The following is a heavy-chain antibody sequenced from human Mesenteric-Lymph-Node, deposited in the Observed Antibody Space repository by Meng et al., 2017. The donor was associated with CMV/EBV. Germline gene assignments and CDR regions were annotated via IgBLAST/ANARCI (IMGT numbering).Heavy chain of an antibody. CDR2: IYSSGST. Sequence: SETLSLTCTVSGGSINTYYWNWIRQPPGGGLEWIGYIYSSGSTNYNPSLKARVTMSVDTSKNQFSLTLSSVTAADRAVYYCARGEGFYGSGSFEHWGQGTLVTVSS. CDR3: ARGEGFYGSGSFEH. V-gene: IGHV4-59*01. J-gene: IGHJ4*02. CDR1: GGSINTYY. D-gene: IGHD3-10*01.